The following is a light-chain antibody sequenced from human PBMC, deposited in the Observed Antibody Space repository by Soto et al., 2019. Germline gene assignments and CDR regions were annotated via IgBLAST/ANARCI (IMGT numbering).Light chain of an antibody. CDR3: SSFTRYSTLV. V-gene: IGLV2-14*03. CDR1: SRDVGGYSY. CDR2: DVN. Sequence: QSALTQPASVSGSPGQSITISCTGTSRDVGGYSYVSWYQQHPGKAPKLMIYDVNNRPSGVSDRFSGSKSGNTASLTISGLQAEDESDYYCSSFTRYSTLVFGGVTKLTVL. J-gene: IGLJ2*01.